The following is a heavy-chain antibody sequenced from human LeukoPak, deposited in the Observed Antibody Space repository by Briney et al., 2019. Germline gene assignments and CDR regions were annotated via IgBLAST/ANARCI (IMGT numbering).Heavy chain of an antibody. D-gene: IGHD1-26*01. CDR2: IKSKTDGGTT. CDR1: GFTFSNAW. V-gene: IGHV3-15*01. Sequence: GGSLRLSCAASGFTFSNAWMSWVRQAPGKGLEWVGRIKSKTDGGTTDYAAPVKGRFTISRDDSKNTLYLQMNSLKTEDTAVYYCTTDKWELLAYYYYMDVWGKGTTVTISS. J-gene: IGHJ6*03. CDR3: TTDKWELLAYYYYMDV.